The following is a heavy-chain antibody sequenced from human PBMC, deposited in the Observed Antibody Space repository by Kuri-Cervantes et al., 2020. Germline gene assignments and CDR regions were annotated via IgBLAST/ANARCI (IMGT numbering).Heavy chain of an antibody. Sequence: SETLSLTCTGSGGSISSYYGSWIRQPPGKGLEWIGFISYSGRTNYNPSLKSRVTMSLDMSKNQISLKLSSVTAAATAVYYCARDPDAGYDSHYFDYWGQGTLVTVSS. CDR2: ISYSGRT. V-gene: IGHV4-59*01. J-gene: IGHJ4*02. CDR1: GGSISSYY. D-gene: IGHD5-12*01. CDR3: ARDPDAGYDSHYFDY.